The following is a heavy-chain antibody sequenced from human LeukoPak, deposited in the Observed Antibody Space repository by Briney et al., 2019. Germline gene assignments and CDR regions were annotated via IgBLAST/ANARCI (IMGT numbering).Heavy chain of an antibody. V-gene: IGHV1-2*02. CDR3: ARDLIAAAGPNDY. J-gene: IGHJ4*02. Sequence: ASVKVSCKASGYTFTGYYMHWVRQAPGQGLEWMGWINPNSGGTNYAQKFQGRVTMTRDTSISTAYMELSRLRSDNTAVYYCARDLIAAAGPNDYWGQGTLVTVSS. D-gene: IGHD6-13*01. CDR1: GYTFTGYY. CDR2: INPNSGGT.